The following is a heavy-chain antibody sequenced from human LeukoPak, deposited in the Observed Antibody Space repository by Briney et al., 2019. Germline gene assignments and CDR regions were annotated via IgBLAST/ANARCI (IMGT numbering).Heavy chain of an antibody. CDR3: ARDPVGAFDI. CDR2: INHSGST. Sequence: PSETLSLTCAVYGGSFSGYYWSWIRQPPGKGLEWIGEINHSGSTNYNPSLKSRVTISVDTSKNQFSLKLSSVTAADTAVYYCARDPVGAFDIWGQGTMVTVSS. CDR1: GGSFSGYY. D-gene: IGHD1-26*01. J-gene: IGHJ3*02. V-gene: IGHV4-34*01.